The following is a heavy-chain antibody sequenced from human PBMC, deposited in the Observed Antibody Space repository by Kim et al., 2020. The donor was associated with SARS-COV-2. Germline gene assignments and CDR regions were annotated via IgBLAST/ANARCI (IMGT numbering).Heavy chain of an antibody. Sequence: SETLSLTCTVSGGSISSSSYYWGWIRQPPGKGLEWIGSIYYSGSTYYNPSLKSRVTISVDTSKNQFSLKLSSVTAADTAVYYCARLSMVQGGGRHYFDYWGQGTLVTVSS. V-gene: IGHV4-39*01. J-gene: IGHJ4*02. CDR3: ARLSMVQGGGRHYFDY. CDR2: IYYSGST. D-gene: IGHD3-10*01. CDR1: GGSISSSSYY.